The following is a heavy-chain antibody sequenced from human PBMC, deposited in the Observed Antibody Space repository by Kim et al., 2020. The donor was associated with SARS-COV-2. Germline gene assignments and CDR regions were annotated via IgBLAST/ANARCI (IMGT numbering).Heavy chain of an antibody. V-gene: IGHV1-46*01. CDR1: GYTFTSYY. CDR3: ARDQPAAGTRATSYYGMDV. CDR2: INPSGGST. D-gene: IGHD6-13*01. Sequence: ASVKVSCKASGYTFTSYYMHWVRQAPGQGLEWMGIINPSGGSTSYAQKFQGRVTMTRDTSTSTVYMELSSLRSEDTAVYYCARDQPAAGTRATSYYGMDVWGQGTTVTVSS. J-gene: IGHJ6*02.